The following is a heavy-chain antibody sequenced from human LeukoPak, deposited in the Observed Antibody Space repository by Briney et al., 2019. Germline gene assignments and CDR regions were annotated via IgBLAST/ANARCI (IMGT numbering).Heavy chain of an antibody. V-gene: IGHV1-8*01. Sequence: ASVKVSCKASGYTFTSYDINWVRQATGQGLEWMGWMNPNSGNTGYAQKFQGRVTMTRNTSISTDYMELSSLRSEDTAVYYCARGPNEQQQSNDAFDIWGQGTMVTVSS. J-gene: IGHJ3*02. D-gene: IGHD6-13*01. CDR3: ARGPNEQQQSNDAFDI. CDR1: GYTFTSYD. CDR2: MNPNSGNT.